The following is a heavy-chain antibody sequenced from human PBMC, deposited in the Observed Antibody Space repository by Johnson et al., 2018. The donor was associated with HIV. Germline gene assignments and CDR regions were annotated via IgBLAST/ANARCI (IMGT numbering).Heavy chain of an antibody. CDR1: GFTVSSNY. D-gene: IGHD2-15*01. J-gene: IGHJ3*02. CDR2: IRYDGSNK. CDR3: TTNVGRRVAAPPRVAFDI. V-gene: IGHV3-30*02. Sequence: QVQLVESGGGLVQPGGSLRLSCAASGFTVSSNYMSWVRKAPGKGLEWVAFIRYDGSNKYYADSVKGRFTISRDNSKNTLYLQMNSLKTEDTAVYYCTTNVGRRVAAPPRVAFDIWGQGTMVTVSS.